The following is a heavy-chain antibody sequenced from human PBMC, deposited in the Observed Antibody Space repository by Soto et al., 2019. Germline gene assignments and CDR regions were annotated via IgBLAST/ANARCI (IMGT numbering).Heavy chain of an antibody. V-gene: IGHV3-33*01. CDR2: IWYDGSSK. CDR3: ARGKDAGIMLDP. J-gene: IGHJ5*02. D-gene: IGHD2-15*01. Sequence: GGSLRLSCAASGFTFRNHAMHWVRQAPGKGLEWVALIWYDGSSKYYADSVKGRFTISRDNSNNTLYLEMNSLRAEDTAIYYCARGKDAGIMLDPWGQGTLVTVSS. CDR1: GFTFRNHA.